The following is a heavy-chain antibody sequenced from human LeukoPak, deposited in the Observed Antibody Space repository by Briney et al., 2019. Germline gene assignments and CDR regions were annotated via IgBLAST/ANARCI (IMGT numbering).Heavy chain of an antibody. V-gene: IGHV1-18*01. D-gene: IGHD2-15*01. Sequence: GASVKVSCTASGYSFTSYGISWVRQAPGQGLEWMGWISAYNGNTKYVEKLQGRVTMTTDTSTSTAYMELRSLRSDDTAVYYCARDDGGGYCSGGSCYSDYWGQGTLVTVSS. CDR3: ARDDGGGYCSGGSCYSDY. CDR2: ISAYNGNT. J-gene: IGHJ4*02. CDR1: GYSFTSYG.